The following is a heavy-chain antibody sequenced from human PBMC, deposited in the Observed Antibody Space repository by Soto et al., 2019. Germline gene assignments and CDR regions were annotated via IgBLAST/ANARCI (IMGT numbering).Heavy chain of an antibody. D-gene: IGHD3-3*01. V-gene: IGHV3-49*03. CDR3: TRDPLYDFWSGFDY. CDR1: GFTFGDYA. Sequence: GGSLRLSCTASGFTFGDYAMSWFRQAPGKGLEWVGFIRSKAYGGTTEYAASVKGRFTISRDDSKSIAYLQMNSLKTEGTAVYYCTRDPLYDFWSGFDYGGQGTLVTGSS. J-gene: IGHJ4*02. CDR2: IRSKAYGGTT.